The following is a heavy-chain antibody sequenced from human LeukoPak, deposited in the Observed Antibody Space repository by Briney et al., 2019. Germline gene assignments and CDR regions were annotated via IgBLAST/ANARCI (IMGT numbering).Heavy chain of an antibody. D-gene: IGHD1-26*01. Sequence: ASVKVSCKVSGYTLTELSMHWVRQAPGKGLEWMGGFDPEDGETIYAQKFQGRVTMTEDTSTDTAYMELSSLRSEDTAVYYCATGRRDPSGSSRLNWFDPWGQGTLVTVS. CDR1: GYTLTELS. V-gene: IGHV1-24*01. CDR3: ATGRRDPSGSSRLNWFDP. J-gene: IGHJ5*02. CDR2: FDPEDGET.